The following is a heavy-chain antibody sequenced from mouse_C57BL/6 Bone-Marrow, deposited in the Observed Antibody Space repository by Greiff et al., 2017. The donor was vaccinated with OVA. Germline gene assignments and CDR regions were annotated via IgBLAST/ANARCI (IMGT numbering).Heavy chain of an antibody. D-gene: IGHD1-1*01. V-gene: IGHV5-16*01. CDR2: INYDGSST. Sequence: EVKLVESEGGLVQPGSSMKLSCTASGFTFSDYYMAWVRQVPEKGLEWVANINYDGSSTYYLDSLKSRFIISRDNAKNILYLQMSSLKSEDTATYYCARSLFLDYWGQGTTLTVSS. CDR3: ARSLFLDY. J-gene: IGHJ2*01. CDR1: GFTFSDYY.